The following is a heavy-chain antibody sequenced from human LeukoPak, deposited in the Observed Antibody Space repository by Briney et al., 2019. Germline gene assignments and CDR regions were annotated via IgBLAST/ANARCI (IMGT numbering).Heavy chain of an antibody. V-gene: IGHV3-48*01. Sequence: GGSLRLSCAASGFTFSSYSMNWVRQAPGKGLEWVSYISSSSSTIYYADSVKGRFTISRDNAKNSLYLQMNSLRAEDTAVYYCARRGSSSSLDFDYWGQGTLVTVSS. D-gene: IGHD6-6*01. CDR2: ISSSSSTI. J-gene: IGHJ4*02. CDR1: GFTFSSYS. CDR3: ARRGSSSSLDFDY.